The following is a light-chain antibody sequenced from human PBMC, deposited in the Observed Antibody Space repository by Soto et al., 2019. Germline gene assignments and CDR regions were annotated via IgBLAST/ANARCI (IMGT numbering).Light chain of an antibody. J-gene: IGKJ5*01. CDR2: GAS. V-gene: IGKV3-15*01. CDR1: QSVSRN. Sequence: EIVMTQSPATLSVSPWERATLACRASQSVSRNLAWYQQKPGQAPRLLIYGASTRATGIPARFSGSGSGTEFTLTISSLQSEDFAVYYCQQYNNWPPTFGQGTRLEIK. CDR3: QQYNNWPPT.